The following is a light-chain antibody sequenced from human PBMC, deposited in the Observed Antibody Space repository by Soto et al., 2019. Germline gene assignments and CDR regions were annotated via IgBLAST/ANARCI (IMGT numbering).Light chain of an antibody. V-gene: IGKV1-39*01. CDR2: AAS. Sequence: DIQMTQSTSSLSASVGDRVTITCRASQTIIFYLNWYQQKPGQAPKLLIYAASNLQSGAPSRFSGSGSGTEFTLTISSLQPEDFATYFCQQSYTTPVYTFGPGDQAGDQT. J-gene: IGKJ2*01. CDR3: QQSYTTPVYT. CDR1: QTIIFY.